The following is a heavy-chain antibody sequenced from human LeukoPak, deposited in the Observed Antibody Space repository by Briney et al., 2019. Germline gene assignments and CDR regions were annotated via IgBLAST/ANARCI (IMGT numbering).Heavy chain of an antibody. V-gene: IGHV3-48*02. J-gene: IGHJ3*02. Sequence: PGGSLRLSCAASGFAFSSYSMNWVRQAPGEGLEWVSYISGDSSIIYYADSVKGRFTISRDNAKNSLYLQMNSLRDEDTAVYYCARDQFYAFDIWGQGTMVTVSS. D-gene: IGHD3-3*01. CDR3: ARDQFYAFDI. CDR1: GFAFSSYS. CDR2: ISGDSSII.